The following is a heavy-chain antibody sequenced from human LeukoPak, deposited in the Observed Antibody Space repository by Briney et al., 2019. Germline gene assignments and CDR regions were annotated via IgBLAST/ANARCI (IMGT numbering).Heavy chain of an antibody. V-gene: IGHV3-33*08. CDR1: GFTFSSYW. J-gene: IGHJ4*02. D-gene: IGHD2/OR15-2a*01. Sequence: GGSLRLSCAASGFTFSSYWMNWARQAPGKGLEWVAVIWYDGSNKYYADSVKGRFTISRDNSKNTLYLQMNSLRAEDTAVYYCARDINSIFDYWGQGTLVTVSS. CDR3: ARDINSIFDY. CDR2: IWYDGSNK.